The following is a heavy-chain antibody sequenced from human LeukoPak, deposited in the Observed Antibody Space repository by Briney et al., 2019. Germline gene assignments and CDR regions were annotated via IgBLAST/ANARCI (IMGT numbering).Heavy chain of an antibody. V-gene: IGHV3-48*01. CDR2: ISSSSTI. D-gene: IGHD2-2*01. J-gene: IGHJ4*02. Sequence: PGGSLRLSCAASGFTFSSYSMNWVRQAPGKGLEWVSYISSSSTIYYADSVKGRFTISRDNAKNSLYLQMSSLRAEDTAVYYCARDPRYCSSTSCQPDYWGQGTLVTVSS. CDR1: GFTFSSYS. CDR3: ARDPRYCSSTSCQPDY.